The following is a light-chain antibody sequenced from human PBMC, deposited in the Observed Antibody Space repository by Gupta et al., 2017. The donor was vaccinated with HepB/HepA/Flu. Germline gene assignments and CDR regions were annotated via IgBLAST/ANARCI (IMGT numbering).Light chain of an antibody. J-gene: IGKJ1*01. CDR1: QSIDIW. CDR3: QQFNSYLAT. Sequence: DIQMTQSPSTLSASAGDRVTITCRASQSIDIWLAWYQQKPGKAPKLLIYKTSSLESGVPSRFSGSGSGTEFTLTISSLQPDDFATYYCQQFNSYLATFGQGTKVEIK. CDR2: KTS. V-gene: IGKV1-5*03.